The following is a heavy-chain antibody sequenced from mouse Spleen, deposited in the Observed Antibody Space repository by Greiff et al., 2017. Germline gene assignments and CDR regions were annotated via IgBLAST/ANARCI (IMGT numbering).Heavy chain of an antibody. D-gene: IGHD3-2*01. CDR1: GYTFTSYT. V-gene: IGHV1-4*01. J-gene: IGHJ3*01. CDR3: AREGDSSGYLAY. CDR2: INPSSGYT. Sequence: QVQLQQSGAELARPGASVKMSCKASGYTFTSYTMHWVKQRPGQGLEWIGYINPSSGYTNYNQKFKDKATLTADKSSSTAYMELRSLTSEDSAVYYCAREGDSSGYLAYWGQGTLVTVSA.